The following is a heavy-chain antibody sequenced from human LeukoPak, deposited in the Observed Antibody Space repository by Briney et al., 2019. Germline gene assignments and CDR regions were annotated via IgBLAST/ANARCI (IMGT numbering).Heavy chain of an antibody. J-gene: IGHJ4*02. Sequence: GGSLRLSCAASGFTFSSYAMSWVRQAPGKGLEWVANIKQDGSEKYYVDSVKGRFTISRDNAKNSLYLQMNSLRAEDTAVYYCASYYKWGQGTLVTVSS. CDR1: GFTFSSYA. D-gene: IGHD3-10*01. V-gene: IGHV3-7*01. CDR3: ASYYK. CDR2: IKQDGSEK.